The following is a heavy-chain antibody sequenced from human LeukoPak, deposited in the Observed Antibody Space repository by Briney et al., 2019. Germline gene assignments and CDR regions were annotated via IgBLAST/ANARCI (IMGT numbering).Heavy chain of an antibody. CDR3: ARDPQQWLVSKYFQH. D-gene: IGHD6-19*01. J-gene: IGHJ1*01. CDR2: ISYDGSNK. Sequence: GRSLRLSCAASGFTFSSYAMHWVRQAPGKGLEWVAVISYDGSNKYYADSVKGRFTISRGNSKNTLYLQMNSLRAEDTAVYYCARDPQQWLVSKYFQHWGQGTLVTVSS. V-gene: IGHV3-30-3*01. CDR1: GFTFSSYA.